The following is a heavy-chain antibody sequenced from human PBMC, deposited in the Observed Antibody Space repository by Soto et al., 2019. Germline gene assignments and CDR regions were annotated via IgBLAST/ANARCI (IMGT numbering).Heavy chain of an antibody. Sequence: AETLSLTCTVSGCSISSSSYYWGWIRQPPGKGLEWIGSIYYSGSTYYNPSLKSRVTISVDTSKNQFSLKLSSVTAADTAVYYCARLGVTTQGCWFGPWGQGTLVTVSS. J-gene: IGHJ5*02. D-gene: IGHD4-17*01. CDR1: GCSISSSSYY. CDR2: IYYSGST. CDR3: ARLGVTTQGCWFGP. V-gene: IGHV4-39*01.